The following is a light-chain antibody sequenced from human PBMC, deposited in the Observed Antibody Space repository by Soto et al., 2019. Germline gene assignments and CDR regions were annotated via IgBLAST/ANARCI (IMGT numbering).Light chain of an antibody. CDR2: GAS. CDR3: QQDDSSLGLT. J-gene: IGKJ4*01. Sequence: EIVLTQSPGTLSLSPGEIATLACRASHSVSSSYLAWYQQKPGQAPRLLIYGASSRATGIPDRFSGSGSGTYFTLTISRLEPEDFAVYYCQQDDSSLGLTYGGGTKVEIK. CDR1: HSVSSSY. V-gene: IGKV3-20*01.